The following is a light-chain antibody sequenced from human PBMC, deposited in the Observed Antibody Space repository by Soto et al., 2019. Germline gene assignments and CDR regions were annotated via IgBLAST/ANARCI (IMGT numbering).Light chain of an antibody. J-gene: IGKJ1*01. CDR1: QGISKY. V-gene: IGKV1-17*03. CDR3: QQNSPLRP. CDR2: AAS. Sequence: LQMRTSASAMSASVGDGVTITLRASQGISKYLAWFQQEPGKVPKRLIYAASFLQSGVSSMFSGSGSRTEFTTTSSRQPGDDAGTYYCQQNSPLRPFGQGTKVDIK.